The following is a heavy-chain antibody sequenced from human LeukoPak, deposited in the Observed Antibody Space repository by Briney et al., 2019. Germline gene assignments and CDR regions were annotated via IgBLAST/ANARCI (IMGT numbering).Heavy chain of an antibody. V-gene: IGHV3-49*03. Sequence: GGSLRLSCTASGFTFGDYAMSWIRQAPGKGLEWVGFIRSKAYGGTTEYAASVKGRFTISRDDSKSIAYLQMNSLKTEDTAVYYCTRESWDYVWGSYRYYFDYWGQGTLVTVSS. J-gene: IGHJ4*02. CDR2: IRSKAYGGTT. CDR3: TRESWDYVWGSYRYYFDY. CDR1: GFTFGDYA. D-gene: IGHD3-16*02.